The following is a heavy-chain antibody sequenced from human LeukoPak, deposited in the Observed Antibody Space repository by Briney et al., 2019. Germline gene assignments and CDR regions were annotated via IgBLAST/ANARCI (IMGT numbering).Heavy chain of an antibody. Sequence: GMSLRLSCAASGFTFSSYGMHWVRQAPGKGLEWVAVISYDGSNKYYADSVKGRFTISRDNSKNTLYLQMNSLRAEDTAVYYCAKSGYCTNGVCFDYWGQGTLVTVSS. J-gene: IGHJ4*02. D-gene: IGHD2-8*01. CDR1: GFTFSSYG. V-gene: IGHV3-30*18. CDR2: ISYDGSNK. CDR3: AKSGYCTNGVCFDY.